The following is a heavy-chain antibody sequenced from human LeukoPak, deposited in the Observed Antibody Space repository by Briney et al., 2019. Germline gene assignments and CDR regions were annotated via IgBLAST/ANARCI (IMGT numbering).Heavy chain of an antibody. Sequence: PTETLSLTCTVSGGSISSSSYYWGWIRQPPGKGLEWIGSIYYSGNTYYNASLKSQVSISIDTSKNQFSLRLTSVTAADTAVYYCARQTGSGLFILPGGQGTLVTVSS. CDR1: GGSISSSSYY. J-gene: IGHJ4*02. CDR3: ARQTGSGLFILP. CDR2: IYYSGNT. D-gene: IGHD3/OR15-3a*01. V-gene: IGHV4-39*01.